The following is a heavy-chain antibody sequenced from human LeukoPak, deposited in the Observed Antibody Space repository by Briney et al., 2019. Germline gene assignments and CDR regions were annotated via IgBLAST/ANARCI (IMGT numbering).Heavy chain of an antibody. V-gene: IGHV4-61*02. D-gene: IGHD2-21*01. Sequence: SETLSLTCTVSGGSISSGSYYWSWIRQSAGKGLEWIGRIYTSGSTNYNPSLKSRVTISVDTSKNQFSLKLSSVTAADTAVYYCAIEVYCGGDCHTPAEYFQHWGQGTLVTVSS. CDR3: AIEVYCGGDCHTPAEYFQH. CDR2: IYTSGST. CDR1: GGSISSGSYY. J-gene: IGHJ1*01.